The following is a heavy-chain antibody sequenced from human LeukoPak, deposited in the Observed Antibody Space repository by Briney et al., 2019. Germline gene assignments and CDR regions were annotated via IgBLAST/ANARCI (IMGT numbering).Heavy chain of an antibody. V-gene: IGHV1-2*02. D-gene: IGHD1-1*01. CDR2: LNPKSGGT. Sequence: ASVKVSCKASGYTFTGYYIHWVRQAPGQGLEWMGWLNPKSGGTNYAQNFQGRVAMTRDTIINTAYMELSRLRSDDTAVYYCARNDWNDPWFDPWGQGTLVTVSS. CDR3: ARNDWNDPWFDP. CDR1: GYTFTGYY. J-gene: IGHJ5*02.